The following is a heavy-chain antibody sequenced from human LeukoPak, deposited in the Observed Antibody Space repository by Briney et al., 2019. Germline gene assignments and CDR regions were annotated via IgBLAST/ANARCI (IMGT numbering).Heavy chain of an antibody. CDR2: INTNTGNP. CDR3: ARPLGTTGYYYYGMDV. CDR1: GYTFTTYA. Sequence: ASVKVSCKASGYTFTTYAMNWVRQAPGQGLEWMGWINTNTGNPTYAQGFTGRFVFSLDTSVSTAYLQISSLKAEDTAVYYCARPLGTTGYYYYGMDVWGQGTTVTVSS. J-gene: IGHJ6*02. V-gene: IGHV7-4-1*02. D-gene: IGHD1-1*01.